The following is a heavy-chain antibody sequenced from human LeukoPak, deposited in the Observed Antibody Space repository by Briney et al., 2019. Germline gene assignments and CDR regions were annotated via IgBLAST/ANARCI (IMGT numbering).Heavy chain of an antibody. Sequence: EASVKVSCKASGYTFATYGITWVRQAPGQGLEWMGWINAYNGNTNYAQKLQGKVTMTTDTSTSTAYLELRSLRSDDTALYYCARGPYDSSAYYYLKKFDHWGQGTMVTVSS. CDR3: ARGPYDSSAYYYLKKFDH. D-gene: IGHD3-22*01. J-gene: IGHJ4*02. CDR1: GYTFATYG. V-gene: IGHV1-18*01. CDR2: INAYNGNT.